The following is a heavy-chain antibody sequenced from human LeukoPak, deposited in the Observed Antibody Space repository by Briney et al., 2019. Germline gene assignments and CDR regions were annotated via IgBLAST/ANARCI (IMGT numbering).Heavy chain of an antibody. CDR3: AYSAAPTFYDTSGSDTFDV. CDR2: IYYSGST. V-gene: IGHV4-39*01. J-gene: IGHJ3*01. Sequence: SGTLSLTCTVSSGSISSSSYYWGWIRQPPGKGLEWIGSIYYSGSTYYNPSLKSRVTISVDTSKNQFSLKLSSVTAAETAVYYCAYSAAPTFYDTSGSDTFDVWGLGTMVTVSS. D-gene: IGHD3-22*01. CDR1: SGSISSSSYY.